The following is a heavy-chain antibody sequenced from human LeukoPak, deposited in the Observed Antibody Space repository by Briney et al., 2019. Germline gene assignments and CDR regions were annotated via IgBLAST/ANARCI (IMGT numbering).Heavy chain of an antibody. V-gene: IGHV1-8*01. CDR1: GYTFTSYD. J-gene: IGHJ4*02. D-gene: IGHD6-19*01. CDR2: MNPNSGNT. Sequence: ASVKVSCKASGYTFTSYDINWVRQATGQGLEWMGWMNPNSGNTGYAQKFQGRVTMTRDTSISTAYMDLSRLRSDDTAVYYCARADGSAWPTGEFDYWGQGTLVTVSS. CDR3: ARADGSAWPTGEFDY.